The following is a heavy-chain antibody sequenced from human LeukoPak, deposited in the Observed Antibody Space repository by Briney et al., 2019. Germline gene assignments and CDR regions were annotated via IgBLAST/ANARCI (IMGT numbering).Heavy chain of an antibody. D-gene: IGHD5-18*01. Sequence: GGSLRLSCEASGFTFGSNAMYWVRQAPGKGLEWVAGIFGSGGSPHYADSVKGRFTISRDNSQNTVYLHINSLRAEDTAVYYCGKTTVGYSSGQKPAWPVDYWGQGTLVTVSS. CDR1: GFTFGSNA. J-gene: IGHJ4*02. V-gene: IGHV3-23*01. CDR2: IFGSGGSP. CDR3: GKTTVGYSSGQKPAWPVDY.